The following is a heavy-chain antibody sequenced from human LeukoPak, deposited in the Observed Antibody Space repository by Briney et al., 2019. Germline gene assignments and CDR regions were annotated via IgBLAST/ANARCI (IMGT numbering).Heavy chain of an antibody. CDR1: GGSLSRYY. CDR3: ARHGWELPQSPFDY. CDR2: IYYSVST. J-gene: IGHJ4*02. V-gene: IGHV4-59*08. D-gene: IGHD1-26*01. Sequence: SETLSLTCTVSGGSLSRYYWSWIRQPPGNGLEWIGYIYYSVSTNYNPSLKSRVTISVATSKNQFSLKLSSVTAADTAVYYCARHGWELPQSPFDYWGQGTLVTVSS.